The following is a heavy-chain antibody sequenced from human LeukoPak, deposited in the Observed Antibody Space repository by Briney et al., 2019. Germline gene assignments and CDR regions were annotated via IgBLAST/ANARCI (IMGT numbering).Heavy chain of an antibody. J-gene: IGHJ6*02. CDR2: ISSSSSYI. CDR3: ARESRGPLYGSGSYFSDGMDV. Sequence: PGGSLRLSCAASGFTFSSYSMNWVRQAPGKGLEWVSSISSSSSYIYYADSVKGRFTISRDNAKNSLYLQMNSLRAEDTAVYYCARESRGPLYGSGSYFSDGMDVWGQGTTVTVSS. V-gene: IGHV3-21*01. D-gene: IGHD3-10*01. CDR1: GFTFSSYS.